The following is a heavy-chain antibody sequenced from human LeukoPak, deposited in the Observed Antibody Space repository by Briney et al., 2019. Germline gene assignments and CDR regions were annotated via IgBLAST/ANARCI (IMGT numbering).Heavy chain of an antibody. CDR3: ARDVEQQMVQGNWFDP. CDR1: GGTFSSYA. V-gene: IGHV1-69*13. CDR2: IIPIFGTA. D-gene: IGHD6-13*01. Sequence: GASVKVSCKASGGTFSSYAISWVRQAPGQGLEWMGGIIPIFGTANYAQKFQGRVTITADESTSTAYMELSSLRSEDTAVYYCARDVEQQMVQGNWFDPWGQGTLVTVSS. J-gene: IGHJ5*02.